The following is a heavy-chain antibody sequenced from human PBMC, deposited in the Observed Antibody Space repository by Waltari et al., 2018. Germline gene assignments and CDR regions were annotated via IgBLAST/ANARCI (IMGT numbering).Heavy chain of an antibody. CDR1: GGSISSSSYY. D-gene: IGHD3-22*01. CDR2: IYYSGST. V-gene: IGHV4-39*07. Sequence: QLQLQESGPGLVKPSETLSLTCTVSGGSISSSSYYWGWIRQPPGKGLEWIGSIYYSGSTDYNPSLKSRVTISVDTSKNQFSLKLSSVTAADTAVYYCARGLGYDSSGTDAFDIWGQGTMVTVSS. J-gene: IGHJ3*02. CDR3: ARGLGYDSSGTDAFDI.